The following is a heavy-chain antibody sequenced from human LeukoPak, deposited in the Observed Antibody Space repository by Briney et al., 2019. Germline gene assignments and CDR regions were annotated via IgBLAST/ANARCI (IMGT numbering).Heavy chain of an antibody. CDR2: VSYSGGT. CDR1: GGSISSYY. V-gene: IGHV4-59*01. Sequence: SETLSLTCTVSGGSISSYYWSWIRQPPGEGLEWIGYVSYSGGTNYNPSLKSRVTISGDTSKNQFSLKLISVTAADTAVYYCARDYSSFNWFDPWGQGTLVTVSS. J-gene: IGHJ5*02. CDR3: ARDYSSFNWFDP. D-gene: IGHD4-11*01.